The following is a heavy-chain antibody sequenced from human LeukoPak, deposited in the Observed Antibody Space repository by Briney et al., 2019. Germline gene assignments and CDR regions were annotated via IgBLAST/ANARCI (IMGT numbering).Heavy chain of an antibody. CDR1: GGSISSGSYY. CDR3: ARVYVYYYYYMDV. V-gene: IGHV4-61*02. D-gene: IGHD2-2*02. CDR2: IYTSGST. J-gene: IGHJ6*03. Sequence: SETLSLTCTVSGGSISSGSYYWSWIRQPAGKGLEWIGRIYTSGSTNYNPSLKSRVTISVDTSKNQFSLKLSSVTAADTAVYYCARVYVYYYYYMDVWGKGTTVTVSS.